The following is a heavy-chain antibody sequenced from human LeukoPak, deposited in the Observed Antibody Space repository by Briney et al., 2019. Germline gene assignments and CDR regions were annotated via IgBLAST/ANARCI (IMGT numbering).Heavy chain of an antibody. CDR3: AYTYYYGSGSYLDY. Sequence: SETLSLTCTVSGYSISSGYYWGWIRQPPGKGLEWIGSIYHSGSTYYNPSLQSRVTISVDRSKTQFSLKLSSVTAADTAVYYCAYTYYYGSGSYLDYWGQGTLVTVSS. CDR1: GYSISSGYY. J-gene: IGHJ4*02. D-gene: IGHD3-10*01. CDR2: IYHSGST. V-gene: IGHV4-38-2*02.